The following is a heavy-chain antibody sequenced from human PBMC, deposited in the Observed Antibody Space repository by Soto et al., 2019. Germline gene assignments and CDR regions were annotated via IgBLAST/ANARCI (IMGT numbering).Heavy chain of an antibody. D-gene: IGHD6-13*01. CDR1: GYTFTNYA. CDR2: LNPNNGNT. CDR3: AVTDTTIAAAGYAFDI. J-gene: IGHJ3*02. Sequence: ASVKVSCKASGYTFTNYAIHWVRQAPGQRLEWMGWLNPNNGNTKYPQKFQGRVTMTRNTSISTAYMELSSLRSEDTAVYYCAVTDTTIAAAGYAFDIWGQGTMVTVSS. V-gene: IGHV1-3*01.